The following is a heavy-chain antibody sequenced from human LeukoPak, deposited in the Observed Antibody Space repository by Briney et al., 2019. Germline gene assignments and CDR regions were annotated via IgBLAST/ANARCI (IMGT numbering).Heavy chain of an antibody. D-gene: IGHD5-24*01. J-gene: IGHJ4*02. CDR3: AKDDAWLQYKD. Sequence: GGSLRLSCVASGFTFSRHGMNWVRQAPGKGLEWVSGISPSGDIKYYVDSVKGRFTVSRDNSKNTLYLQINSLRDEDTAVYYCAKDDAWLQYKDWGQGTLVTVSS. V-gene: IGHV3-23*01. CDR1: GFTFSRHG. CDR2: ISPSGDIK.